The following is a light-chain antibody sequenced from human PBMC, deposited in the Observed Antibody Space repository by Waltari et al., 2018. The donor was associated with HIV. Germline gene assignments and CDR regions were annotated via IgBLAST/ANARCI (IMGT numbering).Light chain of an antibody. J-gene: IGLJ2*01. Sequence: SYVLTQPPSVSVAPGKTARITCGGNKIGSKTVHWYQQKPGQAPVLAMYDDSDRPSGIPERCSDSSSGNTATLTSSRVEAGDEADFYCHVWDSRSVIFGGGTKLTVL. CDR1: KIGSKT. V-gene: IGLV3-21*04. CDR3: HVWDSRSVI. CDR2: DDS.